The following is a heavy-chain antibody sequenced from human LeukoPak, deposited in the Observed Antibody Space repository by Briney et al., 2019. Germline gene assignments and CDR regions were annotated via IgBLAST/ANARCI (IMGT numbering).Heavy chain of an antibody. V-gene: IGHV4-4*07. D-gene: IGHD5-18*01. Sequence: SEPLSLTCTVSGGSISSYYWSWIRQPAGKGLEWIGRIYTRGSTNYNPSLKSRVTMSVDTSKNQFSLKLSSVTAADTAVYYCARSGYSYGTSYYYYYYMDVWGKGTTVTVSS. CDR3: ARSGYSYGTSYYYYYYMDV. J-gene: IGHJ6*03. CDR2: IYTRGST. CDR1: GGSISSYY.